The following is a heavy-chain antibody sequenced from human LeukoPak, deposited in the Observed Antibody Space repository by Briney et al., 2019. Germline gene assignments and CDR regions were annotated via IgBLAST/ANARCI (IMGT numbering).Heavy chain of an antibody. D-gene: IGHD6-19*01. V-gene: IGHV3-7*01. CDR3: ARDQAGSVDY. CDR2: IKQDESEK. Sequence: GGSLRLFCAASGFTFSSCWKSWVRQAPGKGREWVASIKQDESEKHYVDSVKGRFTISRDNAKNSLYLQMNSLRAQDTAVSYCARDQAGSVDYWGQGTLVAVSS. J-gene: IGHJ4*02. CDR1: GFTFSSCW.